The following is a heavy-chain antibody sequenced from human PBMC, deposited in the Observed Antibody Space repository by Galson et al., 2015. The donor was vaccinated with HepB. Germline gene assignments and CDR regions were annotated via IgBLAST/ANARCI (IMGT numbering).Heavy chain of an antibody. CDR2: ISSNGGST. D-gene: IGHD2-15*01. CDR3: ARDSSDGGSCLDY. J-gene: IGHJ4*02. Sequence: SLRLSCAASGFTFSSYAMHWVRQAPGKGLEYVSAISSNGGSTYYADSVKGRFTISRDNSKNTLYLQMGSLRAEDMAVYYCARDSSDGGSCLDYWGQGTLVAVSS. CDR1: GFTFSSYA. V-gene: IGHV3-64*02.